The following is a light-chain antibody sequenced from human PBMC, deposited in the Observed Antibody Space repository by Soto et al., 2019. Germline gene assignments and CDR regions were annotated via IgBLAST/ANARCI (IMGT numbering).Light chain of an antibody. J-gene: IGKJ2*01. V-gene: IGKV2-28*01. CDR1: QSLLHSNGYNY. Sequence: DIVMVQSPLSLPVTPGEPASISCRSSQSLLHSNGYNYLDWYLQKPGQSPQLLIYLGSNRASGVPDRFSGSGSGTDVTLKISRVEAEDVGIYYCMQALQTRYTFGQGTKLEIK. CDR3: MQALQTRYT. CDR2: LGS.